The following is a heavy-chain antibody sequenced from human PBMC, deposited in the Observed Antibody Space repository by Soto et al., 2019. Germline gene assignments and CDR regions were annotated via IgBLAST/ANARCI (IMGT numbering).Heavy chain of an antibody. CDR3: ATAEVDY. V-gene: IGHV3-74*01. CDR1: GFTFGNYW. CDR2: MNSDGSTT. Sequence: GGSLRLSCAASGFTFGNYWMHWVRQAPGKGLEWVSRMNSDGSTTNYADSAKGRFTVSRDNARNTLHLQMNSLRAEDTAVYYCATAEVDYWGPGTLVTVS. J-gene: IGHJ4*02.